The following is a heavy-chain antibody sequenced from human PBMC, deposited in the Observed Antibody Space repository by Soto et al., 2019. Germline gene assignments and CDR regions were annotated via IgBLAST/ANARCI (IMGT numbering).Heavy chain of an antibody. CDR3: ARVVVAATALRSYYYYYMDV. J-gene: IGHJ6*03. CDR2: INAGNGNT. CDR1: GYTFTSYA. V-gene: IGHV1-3*01. Sequence: ASVKVSCKASGYTFTSYAMHWVRQAPGQRLEWMGWINAGNGNTKYSQKFQGRVTITRDTSASTAYMELSSLRSEDTAVYYCARVVVAATALRSYYYYYMDVWGKGTTVTVSS. D-gene: IGHD2-15*01.